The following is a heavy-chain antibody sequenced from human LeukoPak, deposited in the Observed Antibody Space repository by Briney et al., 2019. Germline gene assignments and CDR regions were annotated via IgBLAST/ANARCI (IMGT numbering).Heavy chain of an antibody. CDR3: ARSSLTGYFYFDY. J-gene: IGHJ4*02. CDR2: IYSSDTT. V-gene: IGHV3-53*01. Sequence: GGSLRLSCAASGFTVNNNYMSWVRQAPGKGGKWASVIYSSDTTYYADSVKGRFTISRDTSKNTLFLQMNSLRAEDTAVYFCARSSLTGYFYFDYWGQGTLVTVSS. D-gene: IGHD3-9*01. CDR1: GFTVNNNY.